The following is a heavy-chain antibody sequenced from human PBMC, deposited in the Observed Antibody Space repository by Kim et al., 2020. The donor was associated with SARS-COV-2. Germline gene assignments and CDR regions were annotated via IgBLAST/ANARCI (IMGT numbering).Heavy chain of an antibody. V-gene: IGHV1-18*01. CDR1: GYTFTSYG. D-gene: IGHD6-13*01. Sequence: ASVKVSCKASGYTFTSYGISWVRQAPGQGLEWMGWISAYNGNTNYAQKLQGRVTMTTDTSTSTAYMELRSLRSDDTAVYYCARVVGSSWYEGWFDPWGQGTLVTVSS. J-gene: IGHJ5*02. CDR3: ARVVGSSWYEGWFDP. CDR2: ISAYNGNT.